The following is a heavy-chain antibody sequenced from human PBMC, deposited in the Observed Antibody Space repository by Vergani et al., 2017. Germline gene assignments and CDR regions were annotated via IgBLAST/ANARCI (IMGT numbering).Heavy chain of an antibody. D-gene: IGHD2-2*01. Sequence: QVQLQQWGAGLLKPSETLSLTCAVYGRSFSGYYWSWIRQPPGKGLEWIGEINHSGSTNYNPSLKSRVTISVDTSKNQFSLKLSSVTAADTAVYYCARGRRCSSTSCFYYYYYYMDVWGKGTTVTVSS. CDR1: GRSFSGYY. CDR2: INHSGST. J-gene: IGHJ6*03. CDR3: ARGRRCSSTSCFYYYYYYMDV. V-gene: IGHV4-34*01.